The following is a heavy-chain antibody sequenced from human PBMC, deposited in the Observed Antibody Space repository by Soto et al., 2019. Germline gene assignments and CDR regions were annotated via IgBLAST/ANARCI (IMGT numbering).Heavy chain of an antibody. CDR2: ISSTTNYI. Sequence: GRSLRLSSVASGFTFSRNSINWDSQAPGKGLGWVASISSTTNYIYYADSMKDRLTVSRDKAKNSAYLDMTRLSAEDTAVYYCARESEQLTPSFGYWGPGTLVT. D-gene: IGHD1-1*01. CDR1: GFTFSRNS. V-gene: IGHV3-21*01. CDR3: ARESEQLTPSFGY. J-gene: IGHJ4*02.